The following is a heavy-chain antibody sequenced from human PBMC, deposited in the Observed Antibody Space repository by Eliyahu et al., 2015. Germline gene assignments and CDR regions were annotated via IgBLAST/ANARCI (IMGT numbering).Heavy chain of an antibody. J-gene: IGHJ4*02. CDR2: IYYTGST. D-gene: IGHD2-15*01. Sequence: QLQLQESGPGLVKPSETLSLTCSVSGGSIRSSSYYWGWIRQPPGKGLEWIGTIYYTGSTYHNPSLKSRVTISVDTSKNQFSLKLSSVTAADTAVYYCARREGYCSGGSCYPFDYWGQGTLVTVSS. CDR3: ARREGYCSGGSCYPFDY. V-gene: IGHV4-39*01. CDR1: GGSIRSSSYY.